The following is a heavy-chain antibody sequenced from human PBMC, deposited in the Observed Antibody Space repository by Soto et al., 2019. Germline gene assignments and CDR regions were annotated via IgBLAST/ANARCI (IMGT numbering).Heavy chain of an antibody. CDR2: SNPNSGGT. CDR3: AREFLSDYVRGSYRTPFFYGMDV. Sequence: ASVKVSCKASGYTFTGYYMHWVRQAPGQGLEWMGWSNPNSGGTNYAQKFPGWVTMTRDTSISTAYMELSRLTSDDTAVYYCAREFLSDYVRGSYRTPFFYGMDVWGQGTTVTVSS. D-gene: IGHD3-16*02. V-gene: IGHV1-2*04. J-gene: IGHJ6*02. CDR1: GYTFTGYY.